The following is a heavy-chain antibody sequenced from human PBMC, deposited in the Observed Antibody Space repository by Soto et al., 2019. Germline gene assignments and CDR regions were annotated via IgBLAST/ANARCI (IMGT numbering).Heavy chain of an antibody. CDR1: GFTVSSYS. CDR2: ISSSSSYI. Sequence: PGGSLRLSCAASGFTVSSYSMNWVRQAPGKGLEWVSSISSSSSYIYYADSVKGRFTISRDNAKNSLYLQMNSLRAEDTAVYYCARALGGYDFWSGYYLDHYYYYGMDVWGQGPTVTVSS. V-gene: IGHV3-21*01. CDR3: ARALGGYDFWSGYYLDHYYYYGMDV. D-gene: IGHD3-3*01. J-gene: IGHJ6*02.